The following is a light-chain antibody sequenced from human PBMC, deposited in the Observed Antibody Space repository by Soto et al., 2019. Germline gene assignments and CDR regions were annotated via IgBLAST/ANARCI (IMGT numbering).Light chain of an antibody. CDR3: QQRSNWRGT. V-gene: IGKV3-11*01. CDR1: QSINKY. Sequence: EIVLTQSPATLSLSPGERATLSCRASQSINKYLAWYQKKPGQAPRLLINDASNRATGIPARFSGSGSGTDFTLTISSLEPEDFAVYYCQQRSNWRGTFGGGTKVEIK. J-gene: IGKJ4*01. CDR2: DAS.